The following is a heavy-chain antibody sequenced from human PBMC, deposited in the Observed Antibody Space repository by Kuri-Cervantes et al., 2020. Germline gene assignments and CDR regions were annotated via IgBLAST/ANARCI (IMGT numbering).Heavy chain of an antibody. CDR3: ARTLVTVVAPYYFDY. CDR1: GFTFSSSW. V-gene: IGHV3-52*01. Sequence: GESLKISCAASGFTFSSSWMHWVCQAPEKGLEWVADMKCDGSEKYYVDSVKGRLTISRDNSKNTLYLQMNSLRAEDTAVYYCARTLVTVVAPYYFDYWGQGTLVTVSS. D-gene: IGHD1-26*01. J-gene: IGHJ4*02. CDR2: MKCDGSEK.